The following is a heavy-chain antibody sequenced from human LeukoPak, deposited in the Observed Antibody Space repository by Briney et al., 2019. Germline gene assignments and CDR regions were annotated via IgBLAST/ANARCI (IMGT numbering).Heavy chain of an antibody. CDR3: ATGSGYYYGH. V-gene: IGHV3-7*01. Sequence: GGSLRLSCVASGFPFSSYWMTWVRQAPGKGLEWVANIKQDGSKKSYVDSVKGRFTISRDNSKNTLFLQMSSLRAEDTAVYYCATGSGYYYGHWGQGTLVTVSS. J-gene: IGHJ4*02. CDR2: IKQDGSKK. CDR1: GFPFSSYW. D-gene: IGHD3-22*01.